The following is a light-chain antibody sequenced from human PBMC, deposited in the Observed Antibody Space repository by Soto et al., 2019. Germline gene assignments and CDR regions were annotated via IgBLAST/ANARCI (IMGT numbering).Light chain of an antibody. J-gene: IGKJ1*01. CDR3: QHWE. Sequence: DIVMTQSPDSLAVSLGERATINCKSSQSVLYSSNNKNYLAWYQQKPGQPPKLLIYWASTRESGVPDRFSGSGSGTDFTLTISSLQAEDVAVYYCQHWEFGQGTKVEIK. CDR1: QSVLYSSNNKNY. V-gene: IGKV4-1*01. CDR2: WAS.